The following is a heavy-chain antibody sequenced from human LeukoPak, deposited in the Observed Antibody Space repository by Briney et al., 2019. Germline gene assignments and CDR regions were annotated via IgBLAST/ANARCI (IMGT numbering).Heavy chain of an antibody. V-gene: IGHV4-39*01. CDR2: IYYSGST. Sequence: SETLSLTCTVSGGSISSSSYYWGWIRQPPGKGLEWIGNIYYSGSTYYNSSLKSRVTISVDTSKNQFSLNLSSVTAADTAVYYCARHRSGWLQSSFDYWGQGTLVTVSS. CDR1: GGSISSSSYY. CDR3: ARHRSGWLQSSFDY. J-gene: IGHJ4*02. D-gene: IGHD5-24*01.